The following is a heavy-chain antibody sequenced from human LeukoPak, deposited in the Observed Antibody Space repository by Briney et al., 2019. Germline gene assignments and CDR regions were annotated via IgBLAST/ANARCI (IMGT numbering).Heavy chain of an antibody. CDR2: INHSGST. D-gene: IGHD2-15*01. CDR1: GGSISSSSYY. J-gene: IGHJ5*02. V-gene: IGHV4-39*07. Sequence: SETLSLTCTVSGGSISSSSYYWGWIRQPPGKGLEWIGEINHSGSTNYNPSLKSRVTISVDTSKNQFSLKLSSVTAADTAVYYCARRMVGLLLRSYNWFDPWGQGTLVTVSS. CDR3: ARRMVGLLLRSYNWFDP.